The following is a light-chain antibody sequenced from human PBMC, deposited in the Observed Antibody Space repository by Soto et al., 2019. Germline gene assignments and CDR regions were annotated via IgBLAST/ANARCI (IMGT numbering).Light chain of an antibody. J-gene: IGKJ2*01. V-gene: IGKV3-20*01. CDR3: QQYDTSIWAYT. Sequence: EVVLTQSPVTLSLSPGERATLSCRASQSVRSSYLAWYQQKPGQAPRLLIYGASSRATGIPDRFSGSGSGTDFTLTISRLEPEDFAVYYCQQYDTSIWAYTFGQGTKLEIK. CDR2: GAS. CDR1: QSVRSSY.